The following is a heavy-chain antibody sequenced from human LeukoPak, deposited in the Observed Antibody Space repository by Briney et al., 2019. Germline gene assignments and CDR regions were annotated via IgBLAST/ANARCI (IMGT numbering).Heavy chain of an antibody. V-gene: IGHV3-7*01. J-gene: IGHJ5*02. Sequence: GGSLRLSCAAAGFTFSSYWVNWVRQAPGKGLEWVANIKQDGSEKYYVDSVKGRFTISRDNAKNSLYLQMNSLRAEDTAVYYCARGQKLRFLEWLFDWFDPWGQGTLVTVSS. CDR3: ARGQKLRFLEWLFDWFDP. D-gene: IGHD3-3*01. CDR1: GFTFSSYW. CDR2: IKQDGSEK.